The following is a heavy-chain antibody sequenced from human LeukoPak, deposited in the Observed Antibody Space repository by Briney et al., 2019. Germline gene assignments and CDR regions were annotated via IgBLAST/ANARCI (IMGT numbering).Heavy chain of an antibody. CDR1: GFTLSSYA. CDR2: ISNGGGFK. CDR3: ATEYSDNSGYCFH. D-gene: IGHD3-22*01. Sequence: GGSLRLSCAASGFTLSSYAMHWVRQAPGKGLEWVSSISNGGGFKSYADSLEGRFAISRENAKNSLYLQMNSLRAEDTAVYYCATEYSDNSGYCFHWGQGTLVTVSS. V-gene: IGHV3-21*01. J-gene: IGHJ4*02.